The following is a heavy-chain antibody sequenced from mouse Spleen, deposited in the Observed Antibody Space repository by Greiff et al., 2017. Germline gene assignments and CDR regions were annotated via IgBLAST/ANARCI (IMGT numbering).Heavy chain of an antibody. Sequence: QVTLNESGPGILQSSQTLSLTCSFSGFSLSTSGMGVSWIRQPSGKGLEWLAHIYWDDDKRYNPSLKSRLTISKDTSRNQVFLKITSVDTADTATYYCARRDYYGYQYFDVWGAGTTVTVSS. CDR1: GFSLSTSGMG. CDR2: IYWDDDK. J-gene: IGHJ1*01. D-gene: IGHD1-2*01. V-gene: IGHV8-12*01. CDR3: ARRDYYGYQYFDV.